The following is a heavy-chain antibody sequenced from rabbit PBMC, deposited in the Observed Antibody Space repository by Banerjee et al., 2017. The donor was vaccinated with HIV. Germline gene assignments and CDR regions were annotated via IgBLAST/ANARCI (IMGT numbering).Heavy chain of an antibody. V-gene: IGHV1S40*01. J-gene: IGHJ6*01. CDR3: ARYYDNGWGWDL. Sequence: QSLEESGGGLVQPEGSLALTCTASGFTISSSYYMCWVRQAPGKGLEWIACITAGDGNTYYASWAKGRFTISKTSSTTVTLQMTSLTAADTATYFCARYYDNGWGWDLRGPGTLVTVS. D-gene: IGHD4-1*01. CDR2: ITAGDGNT. CDR1: GFTISSSYY.